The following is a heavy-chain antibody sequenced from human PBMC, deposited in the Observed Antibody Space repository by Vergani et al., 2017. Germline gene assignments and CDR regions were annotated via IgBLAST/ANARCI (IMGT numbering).Heavy chain of an antibody. D-gene: IGHD4-17*01. V-gene: IGHV3-30-3*01. CDR2: ISYDGSNK. J-gene: IGHJ4*02. Sequence: VQLLESGGGLVQPGGSLRLSCAASGFTFSSYAMSWVRQAPGKGLEWVAVISYDGSNKYYADSVKGRFTISRDNSKNTLYLQMNSLRAEDTAVYYCARAEDYGDSPPAQLDYWGQGTLVTVSS. CDR3: ARAEDYGDSPPAQLDY. CDR1: GFTFSSYA.